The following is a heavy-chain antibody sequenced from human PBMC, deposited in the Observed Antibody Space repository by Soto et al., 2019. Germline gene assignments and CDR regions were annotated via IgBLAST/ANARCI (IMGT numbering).Heavy chain of an antibody. CDR3: ARPHGMATISPYYFDY. Sequence: GESLKISCKGSGYSFTSYWIGWVRQMPGKGLEWMGIIYPGDSDTRYSPSFQGQVTISADKSISTAYLQWSSLKASDTAMYYCARPHGMATISPYYFDYWGQGTLVTVSS. D-gene: IGHD5-12*01. CDR2: IYPGDSDT. J-gene: IGHJ4*02. V-gene: IGHV5-51*01. CDR1: GYSFTSYW.